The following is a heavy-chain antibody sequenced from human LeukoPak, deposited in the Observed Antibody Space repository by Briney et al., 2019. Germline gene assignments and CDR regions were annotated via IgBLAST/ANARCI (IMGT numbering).Heavy chain of an antibody. CDR1: GFTFSGYA. Sequence: GGSQRLSCAASGFTFSGYAMHWVRQAPGKGLEWVAVISYDGSNKYYADSVKGRFTISRDNSKNTLYLQMNSLRAEDTAVYYCARHSGHFDYWGQGTLVTVSS. CDR3: ARHSGHFDY. V-gene: IGHV3-30-3*01. CDR2: ISYDGSNK. J-gene: IGHJ4*02. D-gene: IGHD2-15*01.